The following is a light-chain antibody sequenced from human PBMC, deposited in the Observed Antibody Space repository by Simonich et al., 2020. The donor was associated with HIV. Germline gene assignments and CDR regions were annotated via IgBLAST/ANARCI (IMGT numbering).Light chain of an antibody. CDR3: SSYTTSSTVV. J-gene: IGLJ2*01. Sequence: QSALTQPASVSGSPGQSIPISCTGTNSNVGGYNYVSLYQQHPGKAPKLMIYDGSNRPSGVSNRFSGSKSGNTASLTISGLQAEDEADYYCSSYTTSSTVVFGGGTKLTVL. V-gene: IGLV2-14*03. CDR2: DGS. CDR1: NSNVGGYNY.